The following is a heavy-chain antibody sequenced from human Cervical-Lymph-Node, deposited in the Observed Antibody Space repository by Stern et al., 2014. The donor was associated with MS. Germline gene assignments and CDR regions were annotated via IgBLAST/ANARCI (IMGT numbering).Heavy chain of an antibody. CDR1: GFTFSNYG. Sequence: QVQLVESGGGVVQPGTSLRLSCAVSGFTFSNYGMHWVRQAPGKGLEWVAVISYDADVKFYADSVKGRFPISRDTPKNTMYLQLNSLKVEDTAVYFCAKKSVGTTGTTTAFDYWGQGTLVTVSS. V-gene: IGHV3-30*18. D-gene: IGHD1-1*01. J-gene: IGHJ4*02. CDR3: AKKSVGTTGTTTAFDY. CDR2: ISYDADVK.